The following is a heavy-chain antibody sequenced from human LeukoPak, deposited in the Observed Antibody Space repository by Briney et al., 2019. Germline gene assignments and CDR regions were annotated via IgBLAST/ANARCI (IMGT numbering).Heavy chain of an antibody. CDR1: GFTFSSYS. J-gene: IGHJ3*02. V-gene: IGHV3-7*01. Sequence: GGSLRLSCAASGFTFSSYSMNWVRQAPGKGLEWVANIKQDGSEKYYVDSVKGRFTISRDNAKNSLYLRMNSLRAEDTAVYYCARVGSSYAFDIWGQGTMVTVSS. D-gene: IGHD1-26*01. CDR2: IKQDGSEK. CDR3: ARVGSSYAFDI.